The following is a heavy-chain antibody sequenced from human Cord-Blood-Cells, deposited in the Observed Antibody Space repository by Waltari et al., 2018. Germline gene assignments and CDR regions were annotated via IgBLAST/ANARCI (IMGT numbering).Heavy chain of an antibody. D-gene: IGHD6-13*01. CDR1: GYTLTELS. V-gene: IGHV1-24*01. J-gene: IGHJ2*01. CDR2: FDAEDGET. Sequence: QVQLVQSGAEVKKPGASVKVSCKVSGYTLTELSMHWVRQAPGKGLEWMGGFDAEDGETIYAQKFQGRVTMTEDTSTDTAYMELSSLRSEDTAVYYCATRIAAAGTSSPYWYFDLWGRGTLVTVSS. CDR3: ATRIAAAGTSSPYWYFDL.